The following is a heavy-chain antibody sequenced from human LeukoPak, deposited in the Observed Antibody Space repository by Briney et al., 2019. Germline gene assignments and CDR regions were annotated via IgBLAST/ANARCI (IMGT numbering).Heavy chain of an antibody. D-gene: IGHD6-13*01. V-gene: IGHV4-39*01. CDR1: GGSISSSSYY. CDR2: IYYSGST. J-gene: IGHJ5*02. Sequence: PSETLSLTCTVSGGSISSSSYYWGWIRQPPGKGLEWIGSIYYSGSTSYNPSLKSRVTISVDTSKNQFSLKLSSVTAADTAVYYCARQKQQLVVWFDPWGQGTLVTVSS. CDR3: ARQKQQLVVWFDP.